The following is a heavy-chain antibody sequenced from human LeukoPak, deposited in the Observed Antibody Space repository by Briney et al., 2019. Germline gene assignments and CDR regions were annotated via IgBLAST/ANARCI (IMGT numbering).Heavy chain of an antibody. J-gene: IGHJ4*02. CDR1: GYTFTGYY. CDR2: INPNSGGT. Sequence: ASVKVSCKASGYTFTGYYMHWVRQAPGQGLEWMGWINPNSGGTNYAQKFQGRVTMTRDTSISTAYMELSRLRSDDTAVYYCAGDTALITTPGGPDFWGQGTLITVSS. V-gene: IGHV1-2*02. D-gene: IGHD6-13*01. CDR3: AGDTALITTPGGPDF.